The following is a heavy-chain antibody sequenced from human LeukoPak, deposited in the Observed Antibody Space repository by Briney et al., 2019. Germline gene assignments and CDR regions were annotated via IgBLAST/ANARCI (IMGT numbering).Heavy chain of an antibody. D-gene: IGHD2-2*02. CDR2: IYYSGST. CDR1: GGSISSGGYY. CDR3: ARGGPQLLYKNYYYYYYLDV. Sequence: SETLSLTCTVSGGSISSGGYYWSWIRQHPGKGLEWIGYIYYSGSTNYNPSLKSRVTISVDTSKNQISLKLSSVTAADTAVYYCARGGPQLLYKNYYYYYYLDVWGKGTTVTVSS. J-gene: IGHJ6*03. V-gene: IGHV4-31*03.